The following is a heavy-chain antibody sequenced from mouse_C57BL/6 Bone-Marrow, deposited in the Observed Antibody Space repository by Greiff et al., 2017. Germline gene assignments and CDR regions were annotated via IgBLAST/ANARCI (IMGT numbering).Heavy chain of an antibody. J-gene: IGHJ2*01. V-gene: IGHV1-52*01. CDR2: IDPSDSET. CDR3: ARGRGYFDY. Sequence: QVQLKQPGAELVRPGSSVKLSCKASGYTFTSYWMHWVKQRPIQGLEWIGNIDPSDSETHYNQKFKDKATLTVDKSSSTAYMKLSSLTSEDSAVYYCARGRGYFDYWGQGTTLTVSS. CDR1: GYTFTSYW.